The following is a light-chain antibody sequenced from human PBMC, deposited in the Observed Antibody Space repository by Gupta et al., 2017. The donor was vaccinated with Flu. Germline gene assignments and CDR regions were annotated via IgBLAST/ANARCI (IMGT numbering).Light chain of an antibody. Sequence: DRVTITSHGGQDSSTIYNRYQQKPGEAARLLIFDAYTILTSVPSWCSGSRSSTDVTLPITSLQHADFSTYYCQQYDYLPVFTFGPGTRVEMK. V-gene: IGKV1-33*01. J-gene: IGKJ3*01. CDR3: QQYDYLPVFT. CDR2: DAY. CDR1: QDSSTI.